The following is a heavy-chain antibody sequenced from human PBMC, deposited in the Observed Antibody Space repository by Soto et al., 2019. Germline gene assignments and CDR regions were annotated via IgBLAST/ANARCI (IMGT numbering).Heavy chain of an antibody. Sequence: WGSLRLSCAASGFTFSTYGMHWFRQAPGKGLEWVAVIGHESNPEFYASSVMGRFTISRDNSKNTLSLQMDSLRAEDTAVYYCARDLTSGFQDYWGQGTRVTVSS. CDR3: ARDLTSGFQDY. CDR1: GFTFSTYG. CDR2: IGHESNPE. D-gene: IGHD5-12*01. J-gene: IGHJ4*02. V-gene: IGHV3-33*01.